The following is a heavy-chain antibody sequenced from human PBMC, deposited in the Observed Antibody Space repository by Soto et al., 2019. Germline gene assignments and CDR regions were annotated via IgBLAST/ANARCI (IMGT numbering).Heavy chain of an antibody. V-gene: IGHV3-23*01. Sequence: GGSLRLSCAASGFTFSNYAMSWVRQAPGKGLEWVSGISVSGGGTYYADSVKGRFTISRDNSKNTLYLQMNSLRAEDTAVYYCAKGPQRDASGSYYKRGYFDYWGQGTLVTVAS. CDR3: AKGPQRDASGSYYKRGYFDY. D-gene: IGHD3-10*01. CDR1: GFTFSNYA. CDR2: ISVSGGGT. J-gene: IGHJ4*02.